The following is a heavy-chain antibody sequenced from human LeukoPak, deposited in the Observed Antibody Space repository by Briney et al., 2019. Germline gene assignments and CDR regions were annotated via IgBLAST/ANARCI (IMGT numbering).Heavy chain of an antibody. J-gene: IGHJ4*02. CDR3: AKDWAAGIFDH. V-gene: IGHV3-23*01. CDR2: ISGSGGST. CDR1: GFTFASYA. D-gene: IGHD6-13*01. Sequence: GGSLRLSCAASGFTFASYALSWVRQAPGKGLEWVSAISGSGGSTYYSDSVRGRFTISRDNFKRTLFLQMNSLRAEDTAVYYCAKDWAAGIFDHWGQGTLVTVSS.